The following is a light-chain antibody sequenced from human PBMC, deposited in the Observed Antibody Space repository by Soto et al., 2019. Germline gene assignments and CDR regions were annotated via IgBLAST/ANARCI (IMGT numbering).Light chain of an antibody. CDR2: GAS. CDR3: QQYGSSPGYT. V-gene: IGKV3-20*01. Sequence: EIVLTQSPDILSLSPGERATLSCRASQSVRSSYLAWYQQRPGQAPRLLIYGASSRATGIPDRFSGDGSGTDFTLIISRLEPEDFAVYYCQQYGSSPGYTFGQGTKLEIK. CDR1: QSVRSSY. J-gene: IGKJ2*01.